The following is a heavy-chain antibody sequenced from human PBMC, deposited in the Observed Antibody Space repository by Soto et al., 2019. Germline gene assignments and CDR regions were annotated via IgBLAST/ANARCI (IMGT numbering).Heavy chain of an antibody. CDR1: GYTFTGHY. CDR3: ARDSYYDLLTGYSRNAFDI. V-gene: IGHV1-2*02. J-gene: IGHJ3*02. D-gene: IGHD3-9*01. Sequence: ASVKVSCKASGYTFTGHYLHWVRQAPGQGLEWMGWINPNSGGTNYAQKFQGRVTMTRDTSIRTAYMEVGRLSSDDTAVYYCARDSYYDLLTGYSRNAFDIWGRGTMVTVSS. CDR2: INPNSGGT.